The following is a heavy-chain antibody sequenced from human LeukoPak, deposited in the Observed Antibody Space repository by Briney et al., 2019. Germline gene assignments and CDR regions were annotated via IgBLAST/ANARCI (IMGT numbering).Heavy chain of an antibody. CDR3: ARDAEAAAGPEYYFDY. Sequence: PSETLSLTCAVSGGSFSGYYWSWIRQSPGKGLEWIGEINHSGNSKYNPSLKSRVTISLDTSKNQFSLKVSSVTAADTAVYYCARDAEAAAGPEYYFDYWGRGTLVTVSS. J-gene: IGHJ4*02. D-gene: IGHD6-13*01. CDR1: GGSFSGYY. V-gene: IGHV4-34*01. CDR2: INHSGNS.